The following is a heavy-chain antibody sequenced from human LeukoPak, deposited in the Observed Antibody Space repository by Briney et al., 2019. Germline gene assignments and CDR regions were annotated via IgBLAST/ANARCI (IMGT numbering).Heavy chain of an antibody. Sequence: PGGSLRLSCAASGLTFSTYAMHWVRQAPGRGPEWVAVIVDDGSKKYYADSVKGRFTISRDNSKNTVYLQMNSLGAEDTAVYYCSRGGATVTWGYFDYWGQGTLVTVSS. D-gene: IGHD4-17*01. CDR3: SRGGATVTWGYFDY. V-gene: IGHV3-30-3*01. CDR2: IVDDGSKK. CDR1: GLTFSTYA. J-gene: IGHJ4*02.